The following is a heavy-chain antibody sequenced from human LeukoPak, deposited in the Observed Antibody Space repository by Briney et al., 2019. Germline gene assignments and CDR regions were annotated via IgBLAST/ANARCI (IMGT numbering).Heavy chain of an antibody. CDR2: VNTSGST. D-gene: IGHD3-22*01. CDR1: GGSISSYY. J-gene: IGHJ3*02. V-gene: IGHV4-59*10. CDR3: ARVEERLFDGAFDI. Sequence: SETLSLTCTVYGGSISSYYWSWSRQPAGKGLEWIGRVNTSGSTNYNPSLKSRVTMSVDTSKNHFSPKLSSVTAADTAVYYCARVEERLFDGAFDIWGPGTMVTVSS.